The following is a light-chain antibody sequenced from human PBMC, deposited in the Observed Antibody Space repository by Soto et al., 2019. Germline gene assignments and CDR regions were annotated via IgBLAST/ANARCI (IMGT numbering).Light chain of an antibody. CDR3: AAWDDSLNAYV. CDR2: SNN. CDR1: SSNIGSNV. V-gene: IGLV1-44*01. Sequence: QSVLTQPPSASGTPGQRVTISCSGSSSNIGSNVVNWYQQLPGMAPKLLIYSNNQRPSGVPDRFSGSKSGTSASLAISGLQSEDEDDYYCAAWDDSLNAYVFGTGTKLTVL. J-gene: IGLJ1*01.